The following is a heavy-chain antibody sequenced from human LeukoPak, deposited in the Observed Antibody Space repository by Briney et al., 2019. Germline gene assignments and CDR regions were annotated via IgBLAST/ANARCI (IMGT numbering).Heavy chain of an antibody. J-gene: IGHJ6*03. CDR1: GGSISSYY. CDR3: ARNEALYYYMDV. V-gene: IGHV4-59*12. CDR2: IYYSGST. Sequence: SETLSLTCTVSGGSISSYYWSWIRQPPGKGLEWIGYIYYSGSTNYNPSLKSRVTISVDTSKNQFSLKLTSVTAADTAVYYCARNEALYYYMDVWGKGTTVTISS.